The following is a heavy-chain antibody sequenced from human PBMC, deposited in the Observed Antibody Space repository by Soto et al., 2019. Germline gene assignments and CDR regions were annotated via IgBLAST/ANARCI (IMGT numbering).Heavy chain of an antibody. V-gene: IGHV1-18*01. CDR3: AGDEVGGWGGFDYFDY. CDR1: GYTFTSYG. D-gene: IGHD6-19*01. J-gene: IGHJ4*02. CDR2: ISAYNGNT. Sequence: QVQLVQSGAEVKKPGASVKVSCKASGYTFTSYGISWVRQAPGQGLEWMGWISAYNGNTNYAQKLQGRVTMTTDTSTGTGLMEVRGPRSEGTAVYYCAGDEVGGWGGFDYFDYWGQGTLVTVSS.